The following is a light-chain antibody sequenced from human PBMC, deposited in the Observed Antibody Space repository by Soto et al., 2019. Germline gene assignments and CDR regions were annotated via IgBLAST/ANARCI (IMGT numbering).Light chain of an antibody. Sequence: DVQMTQSPSSLSASVGDRVSITCRASQNIRNWLAWYQQKPGQAPKSLLYATSNLQSGVPSRFSGSGSATDFTLTINNLQPEDFATYYCQQYNDFPPTFGGGTKVEIK. J-gene: IGKJ4*01. V-gene: IGKV1D-16*01. CDR3: QQYNDFPPT. CDR2: ATS. CDR1: QNIRNW.